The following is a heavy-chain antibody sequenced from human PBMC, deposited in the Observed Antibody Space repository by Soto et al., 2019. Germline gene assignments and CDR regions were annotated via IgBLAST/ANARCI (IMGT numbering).Heavy chain of an antibody. CDR1: EGTFSSYA. Sequence: SVKVSCKASEGTFSSYAISWVRQAPGQGLEWMGRIIPVFRTANYAQRFQDRVTVTADDSTSTAFMELSSLKSEDTAVYYCARGLVVVPAAEINFDYWGQGTPVTVSS. J-gene: IGHJ4*02. V-gene: IGHV1-69*13. D-gene: IGHD2-2*01. CDR3: ARGLVVVPAAEINFDY. CDR2: IIPVFRTA.